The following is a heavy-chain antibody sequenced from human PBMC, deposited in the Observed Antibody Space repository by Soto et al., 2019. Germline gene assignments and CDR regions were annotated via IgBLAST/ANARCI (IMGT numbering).Heavy chain of an antibody. J-gene: IGHJ4*02. Sequence: QVQLVESGGGLVKPGGSLRLSCAASGFRFSDFYMSWIRQAPGKGLEWISYISSGSTNIFYADSVKGRFTVSRDNAKNSVYLQMDSLRAEDTSVYYCARDRNAAGSDYWGQGTLVTVSS. CDR3: ARDRNAAGSDY. V-gene: IGHV3-11*01. CDR2: ISSGSTNI. CDR1: GFRFSDFY. D-gene: IGHD1-1*01.